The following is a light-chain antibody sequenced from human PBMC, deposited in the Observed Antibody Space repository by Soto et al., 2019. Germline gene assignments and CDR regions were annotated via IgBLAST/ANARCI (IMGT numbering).Light chain of an antibody. J-gene: IGLJ1*01. V-gene: IGLV1-40*01. CDR1: RSNIGAGYP. CDR2: GNT. Sequence: QSVLTQPPSVSGAPGQRITISCTGSRSNIGAGYPVHWYQQLPGTAPNLLIFGNTIRPSAVPDRFSGSSSGLAITGLQAEDEADYYCQSYDSSLSGYVFGTGTKVTV. CDR3: QSYDSSLSGYV.